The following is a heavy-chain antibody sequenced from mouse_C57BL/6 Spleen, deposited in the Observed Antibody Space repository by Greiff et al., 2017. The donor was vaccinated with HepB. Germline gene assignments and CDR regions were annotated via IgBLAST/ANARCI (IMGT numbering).Heavy chain of an antibody. J-gene: IGHJ3*01. CDR2: IYPGSGST. CDR3: ARSSFPPSWFAY. D-gene: IGHD6-1*01. CDR1: GYTFTSYW. V-gene: IGHV1-55*01. Sequence: QVQLQQPGAELVKPGASVKMSCKASGYTFTSYWITWVKQRPGQGLEWIGDIYPGSGSTNYNEKFKSKATLTVDTSSSTAYMQLSSLTSEDSAVYYCARSSFPPSWFAYWGQGTLVTVSA.